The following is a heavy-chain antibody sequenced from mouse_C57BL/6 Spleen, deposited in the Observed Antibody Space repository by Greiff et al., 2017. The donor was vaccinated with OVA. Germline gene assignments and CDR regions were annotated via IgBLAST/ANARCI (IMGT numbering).Heavy chain of an antibody. Sequence: ESGPGLVKPSQSLSLTCSVTGYSITSGYYWNWIRQFPGNKLEWMGYISYDGSNNYNPSLKNRISITRDTSKNQFFLKLNSVTTEDTATYYCARDLPYYYGSSYDYYFDYWGQGTTLTVSS. CDR1: GYSITSGYY. CDR2: ISYDGSN. J-gene: IGHJ2*01. CDR3: ARDLPYYYGSSYDYYFDY. V-gene: IGHV3-6*01. D-gene: IGHD1-1*01.